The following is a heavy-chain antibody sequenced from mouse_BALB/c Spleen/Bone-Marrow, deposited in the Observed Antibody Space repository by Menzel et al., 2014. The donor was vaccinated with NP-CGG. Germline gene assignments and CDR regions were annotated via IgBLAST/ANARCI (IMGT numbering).Heavy chain of an antibody. CDR3: TRWYYGNYFDY. CDR1: GYTFTSYY. V-gene: IGHV1S81*02. Sequence: QVQLQQSGAELVKPGASVKLSCKASGYTFTSYYMYWVKQRPGQGLEWIGEINPSNGGTNFNEKFKSKATLTVDKSSSTAYMQLSSLTSKDSAVYYCTRWYYGNYFDYWGQGTTLTVSS. CDR2: INPSNGGT. D-gene: IGHD2-1*01. J-gene: IGHJ2*01.